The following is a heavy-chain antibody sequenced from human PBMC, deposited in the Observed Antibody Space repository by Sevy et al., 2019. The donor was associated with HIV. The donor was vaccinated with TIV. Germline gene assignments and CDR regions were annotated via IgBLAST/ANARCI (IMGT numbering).Heavy chain of an antibody. D-gene: IGHD6-13*01. Sequence: GGSLRLSCAASGFTFGTYAMSWVRQAPGKGLEWVSAISASGGSTYYADSLKGRFTISRDNSKNTLYLQMNSLRAEDTAIYYCAKGDSTFYGLDVWGQGTTVTVSS. CDR3: AKGDSTFYGLDV. CDR2: ISASGGST. J-gene: IGHJ6*02. CDR1: GFTFGTYA. V-gene: IGHV3-23*01.